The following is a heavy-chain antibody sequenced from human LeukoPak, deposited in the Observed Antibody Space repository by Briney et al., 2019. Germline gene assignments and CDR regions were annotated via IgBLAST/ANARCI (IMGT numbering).Heavy chain of an antibody. CDR2: IKQDGSEK. CDR1: GFTFSTYW. CDR3: ARSGYSRELRSPNFDY. Sequence: GGSLRLSCEASGFTFSTYWMSWVRQAPGKGLEWVANIKQDGSEKYHVDSVKGRFTISRDNAKNSLYLQMNSLRAEDTAVYYCARSGYSRELRSPNFDYWGQGTLVTVSS. V-gene: IGHV3-7*03. J-gene: IGHJ4*02. D-gene: IGHD1-26*01.